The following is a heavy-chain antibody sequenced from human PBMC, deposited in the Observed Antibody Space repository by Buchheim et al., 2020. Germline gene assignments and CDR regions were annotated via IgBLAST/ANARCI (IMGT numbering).Heavy chain of an antibody. CDR1: GFTFSDYY. J-gene: IGHJ6*02. CDR3: ARDSVPTAEHKYYYYGMDV. CDR2: ISSSGSTI. V-gene: IGHV3-11*01. Sequence: QVQLVESGGGLVKPGGSLRLSCTASGFTFSDYYMSWIRRAPGKGLEWLSYISSSGSTIYYADPVKGRFTISRDHAKNSLYLQMSSLRAEDTAVYYCARDSVPTAEHKYYYYGMDVWGQGT. D-gene: IGHD2-2*01.